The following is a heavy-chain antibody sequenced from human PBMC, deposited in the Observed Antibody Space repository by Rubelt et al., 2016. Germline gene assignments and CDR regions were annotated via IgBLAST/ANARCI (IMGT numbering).Heavy chain of an antibody. D-gene: IGHD6-19*01. CDR3: AREDSSGWYDY. J-gene: IGHJ4*02. V-gene: IGHV4-59*01. Sequence: QVQLQESGPGLVKPSETLSLTCTVSGGSISSYYWSWIRQPPGKGLEWIGYIYYSGSTNYNPSLKSRVTISVDTSKNQFSLKLSSVTAADTAVYYCAREDSSGWYDYLGQGTLVTVSS. CDR2: IYYSGST. CDR1: GGSISSYY.